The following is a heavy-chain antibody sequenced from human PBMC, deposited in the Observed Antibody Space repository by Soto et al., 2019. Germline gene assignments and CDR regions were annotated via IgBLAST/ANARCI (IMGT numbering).Heavy chain of an antibody. Sequence: GGSLRLSCAASGFTFSSYAISWVRQAPGKGLEWVSAISGSGGSTFYPQSVKGRFTISRDNSKNTLYLEMNSLRAEDTAVYFCAKDSSFGVVVSAARFDPWGQGTLVTVSS. CDR2: ISGSGGST. D-gene: IGHD2-2*01. CDR1: GFTFSSYA. CDR3: AKDSSFGVVVSAARFDP. V-gene: IGHV3-23*01. J-gene: IGHJ5*02.